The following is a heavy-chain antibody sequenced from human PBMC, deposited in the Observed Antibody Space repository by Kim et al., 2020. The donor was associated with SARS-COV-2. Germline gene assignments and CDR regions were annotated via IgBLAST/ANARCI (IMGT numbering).Heavy chain of an antibody. CDR1: GGSISSSSYY. J-gene: IGHJ4*02. CDR3: ARPKVEALVRGRGHYFDY. CDR2: MYYSGST. D-gene: IGHD6-13*01. Sequence: SETLSLTCTVSGGSISSSSYYWGWIRQPPGKGLEWIGSMYYSGSTYYNPFLKSRVSISVDTSKNQFSLKLSPVTAADTAVYYCARPKVEALVRGRGHYFDYWGQGTLVTVSS. V-gene: IGHV4-39*01.